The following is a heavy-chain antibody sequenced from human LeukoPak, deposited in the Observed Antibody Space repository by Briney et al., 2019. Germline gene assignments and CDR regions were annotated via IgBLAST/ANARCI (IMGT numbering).Heavy chain of an antibody. D-gene: IGHD6-13*01. CDR1: GFTFSSYA. J-gene: IGHJ4*02. CDR3: AKVGIRSAAGTFDY. Sequence: PGGSLRLSCAASGFTFSSYAMSWVRQAPGKGLEWVSAISGGSGSTYYADSVKGRFTISRDNSKNTLYLQMNSLRAEDTAVYYCAKVGIRSAAGTFDYWGQGTLVTVSS. CDR2: ISGGSGST. V-gene: IGHV3-23*01.